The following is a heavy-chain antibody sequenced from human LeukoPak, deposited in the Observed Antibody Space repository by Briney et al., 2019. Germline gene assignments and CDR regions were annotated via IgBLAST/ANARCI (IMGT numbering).Heavy chain of an antibody. V-gene: IGHV1-69*05. CDR3: ARGRLITMIVVGTPHWFDP. D-gene: IGHD3-22*01. CDR2: IIPIFGTA. Sequence: ASVKVSCKASGGTFSSYAISWVRQAPGQGLEWMGGIIPIFGTANYAQKFQGRVTITTDESTSTAYMELSSLRSEDTAVFYCARGRLITMIVVGTPHWFDPWGQGTLVTVSS. CDR1: GGTFSSYA. J-gene: IGHJ5*02.